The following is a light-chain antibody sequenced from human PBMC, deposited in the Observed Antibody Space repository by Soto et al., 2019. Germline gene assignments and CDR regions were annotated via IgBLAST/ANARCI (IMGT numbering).Light chain of an antibody. J-gene: IGLJ1*01. V-gene: IGLV2-8*01. CDR2: EVS. CDR3: LSYADTAYV. CDR1: SSDVGGYNY. Sequence: QSALTQRPLASGSAGRGSTIYGTGTSSDVGGYNYVSWYQQYPGKVPKLMIYEVSERPSGVPDRFSGSKSGNTAFLTVSGLQAEDEADYYCLSYADTAYVFGTGTKVTVL.